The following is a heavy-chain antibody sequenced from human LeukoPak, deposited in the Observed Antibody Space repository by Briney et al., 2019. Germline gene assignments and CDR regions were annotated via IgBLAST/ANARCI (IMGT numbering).Heavy chain of an antibody. CDR3: ARDLYNYGFDY. D-gene: IGHD5-18*01. Sequence: PGGSLKLSCAASGFTVSRLYMGWVRQGPGKGLEWVSVIDDGGRDFTNYAESGKGRFTIYRDNSKNTLYLQMNSLIAEDTAVYHCARDLYNYGFDYWGQGTLVTVSS. J-gene: IGHJ4*02. CDR1: GFTVSRLY. V-gene: IGHV3-66*02. CDR2: IDDGGRDFT.